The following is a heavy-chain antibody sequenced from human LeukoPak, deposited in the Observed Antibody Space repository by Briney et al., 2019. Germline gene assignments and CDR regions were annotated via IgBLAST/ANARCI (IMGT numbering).Heavy chain of an antibody. J-gene: IGHJ3*02. V-gene: IGHV3-30*18. D-gene: IGHD1-26*01. CDR3: AKDLPRSGSYYAVGRNNLRSAFDI. CDR1: GFTFSSYG. Sequence: QSGGSLRLSCAASGFTFSSYGMHWVRQAPGKGLEWVAVISYDGSNKYYADSVKGRFTISRDNSKNTLYLQMNSLRAEDTAVYYCAKDLPRSGSYYAVGRNNLRSAFDIWGQGTMVTVSS. CDR2: ISYDGSNK.